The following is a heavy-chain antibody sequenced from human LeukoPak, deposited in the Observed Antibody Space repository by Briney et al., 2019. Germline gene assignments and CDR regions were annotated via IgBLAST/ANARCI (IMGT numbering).Heavy chain of an antibody. CDR1: GYTFTSYG. CDR2: ISAYNGNT. Sequence: VSVKVSCKASGYTFTSYGISWVRQAPGQGLEWMGWISAYNGNTNYAQKLQGRVTMTTDTSTSTAYMELRSLRSDDTAVYYCARDEGIAVAGNWFDPWGQGTLVTVSS. J-gene: IGHJ5*02. D-gene: IGHD6-19*01. CDR3: ARDEGIAVAGNWFDP. V-gene: IGHV1-18*01.